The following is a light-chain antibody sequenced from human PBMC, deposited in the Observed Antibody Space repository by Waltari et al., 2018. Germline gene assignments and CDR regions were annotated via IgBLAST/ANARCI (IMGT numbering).Light chain of an antibody. J-gene: IGLJ2*01. CDR3: SSFANNKRI. CDR2: EVN. CDR1: SSDIGGSTY. V-gene: IGLV2-8*01. Sequence: QSALAQPPSASGSPGPSITVSCTGTSSDIGGSTYVSWFQQHPGRGPRLIIYEVNQRPSGVPDRFSGSKSGNTAFLTVSGLQPEDEAHYHCSSFANNKRIFGGGTKLTVL.